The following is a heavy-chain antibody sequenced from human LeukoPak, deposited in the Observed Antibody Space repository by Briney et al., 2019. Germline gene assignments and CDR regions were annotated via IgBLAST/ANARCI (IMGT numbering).Heavy chain of an antibody. J-gene: IGHJ4*02. V-gene: IGHV1-18*01. CDR1: GYTFTSYG. Sequence: VASVKVSCKASGYTFTSYGISWVRQAPGQGLEWVGWISAYNGNTNYAQKLQGRVTMTTDTSTSTAYMELRSLRSDDTAVYYCARADAAAGTYYYWGQGTLVTVSS. D-gene: IGHD6-13*01. CDR2: ISAYNGNT. CDR3: ARADAAAGTYYY.